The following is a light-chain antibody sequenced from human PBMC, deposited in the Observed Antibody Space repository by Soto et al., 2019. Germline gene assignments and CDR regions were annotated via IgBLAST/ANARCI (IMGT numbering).Light chain of an antibody. CDR1: QSVNSY. CDR3: QQYNNWPLT. J-gene: IGKJ5*01. CDR2: GAS. Sequence: EIVLTQSPGTLSLSPGERATLSCRASQSVNSYLAWYQQKPGQAPRLLIYGASTRATGIPARFSGSGSGTEFTLTISSLQSEDFAVYYCQQYNNWPLTFGQGTRLEI. V-gene: IGKV3-15*01.